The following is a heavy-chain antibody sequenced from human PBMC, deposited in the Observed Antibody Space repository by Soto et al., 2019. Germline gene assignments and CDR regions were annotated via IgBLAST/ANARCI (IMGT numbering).Heavy chain of an antibody. CDR2: INYRGNA. V-gene: IGHV4-39*01. CDR3: ARLEGLATISYYFDF. J-gene: IGHJ4*02. D-gene: IGHD3-9*01. CDR1: DDSINSDNYY. Sequence: QLQLQESGPGLVKPSETLSLTCSVSDDSINSDNYYWGWIRQPPGKGLEWIGSINYRGNAYYNPSLQTRVTTYLDKSKSQFSLKLNSVTAADSAVYFCARLEGLATISYYFDFWGPGALVTVSS.